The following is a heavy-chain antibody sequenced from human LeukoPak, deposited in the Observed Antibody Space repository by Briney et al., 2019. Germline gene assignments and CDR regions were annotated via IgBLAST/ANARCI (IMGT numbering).Heavy chain of an antibody. D-gene: IGHD1-26*01. CDR2: IWYDGSNK. Sequence: GRSLRLSCAASGFTFSSYGMHWVRQAPGKGLEWVAVIWYDGSNKYYADSVKGRFTISRDNSKNTLYLRMNSLRAEDTAVYYCAKVRWELLYFDYWGQGTLVTVSS. CDR3: AKVRWELLYFDY. V-gene: IGHV3-33*06. CDR1: GFTFSSYG. J-gene: IGHJ4*02.